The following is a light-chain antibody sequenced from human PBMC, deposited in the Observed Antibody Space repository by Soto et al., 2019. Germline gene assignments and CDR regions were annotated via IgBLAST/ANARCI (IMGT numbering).Light chain of an antibody. V-gene: IGKV1-9*01. CDR1: QGISSY. Sequence: IQLTQSPSSLSASVGDRVTITCRASQGISSYLAWYQQKPGKAPKLLIYAASTLQSGVPSRFSGSGSGTDFTLTISSLQPEDFATYYCQHADSFPLITFGQGTRLEN. CDR2: AAS. CDR3: QHADSFPLIT. J-gene: IGKJ5*01.